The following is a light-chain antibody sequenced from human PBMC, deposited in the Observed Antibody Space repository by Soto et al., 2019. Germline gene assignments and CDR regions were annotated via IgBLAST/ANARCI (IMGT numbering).Light chain of an antibody. CDR3: QSYDSRPSVV. V-gene: IGLV1-40*01. CDR2: GNS. Sequence: QSVLTQPPSVSGAPGQRVTISCTGSSSNIGAGYDVHWYQQLPGTAPKLLIYGNSNRPSGVPDRFSVSKSGTSASLAITGLQAEDGAAYYCQSYDSRPSVVFGGGTKLTVL. CDR1: SSNIGAGYD. J-gene: IGLJ2*01.